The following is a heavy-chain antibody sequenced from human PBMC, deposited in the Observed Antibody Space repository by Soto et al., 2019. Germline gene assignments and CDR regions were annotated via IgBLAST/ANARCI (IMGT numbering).Heavy chain of an antibody. Sequence: SETLSLTCTVSGGSISSYYWSWIQQPPGKGLEWIGEIYYSGSTNYNPSLKSRVTISVDTSKNQFSLKLTSVTAADTAVYYCARDKITGLFDYWGQGTLVTVSS. CDR3: ARDKITGLFDY. D-gene: IGHD2-8*02. CDR2: IYYSGST. J-gene: IGHJ4*02. CDR1: GGSISSYY. V-gene: IGHV4-59*12.